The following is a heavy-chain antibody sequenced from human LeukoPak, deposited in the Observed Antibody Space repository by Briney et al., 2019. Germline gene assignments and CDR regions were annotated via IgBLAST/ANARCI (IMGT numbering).Heavy chain of an antibody. CDR1: GFPFNKYG. J-gene: IGHJ4*02. D-gene: IGHD4-17*01. CDR2: ISYDGSED. CDR3: ARGSYGDYDY. V-gene: IGHV3-30*03. Sequence: PGRSLRLSCAASGFPFNKYGMLWVRQAPGKGLDWLAVISYDGSEDYYADSVKGRFTISKDKSKDTVNLQLNSLRPEDTAVYYCARGSYGDYDYWGQGTLVTVSS.